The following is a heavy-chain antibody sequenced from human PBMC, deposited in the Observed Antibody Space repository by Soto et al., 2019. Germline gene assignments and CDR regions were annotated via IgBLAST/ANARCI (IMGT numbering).Heavy chain of an antibody. D-gene: IGHD3-10*01. Sequence: GASVKVSCKASGYTFTSYDINWVRQATGQGLEWMGWMNPYNGNTSYAQKFQGRVTMTRNTSITTAYMDLSSLTSEDTAVYYCARADRYGSGSYYFDYWGQGTLVTVSS. V-gene: IGHV1-8*01. CDR3: ARADRYGSGSYYFDY. J-gene: IGHJ4*02. CDR1: GYTFTSYD. CDR2: MNPYNGNT.